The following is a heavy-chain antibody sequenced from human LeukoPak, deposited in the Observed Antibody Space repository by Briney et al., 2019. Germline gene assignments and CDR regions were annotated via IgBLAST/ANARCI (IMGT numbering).Heavy chain of an antibody. J-gene: IGHJ4*02. CDR1: GGTFSSYA. Sequence: SVKVSCKASGGTFSSYAISWVRQAPGQGLEWMGGIIPIFGTANYAQKFQGRVTITADESTSTAYMELSSLRSEDTAVYYCARGFRSYDFWSGPYGGYFDYWGQGTLVTVSS. D-gene: IGHD3-3*01. CDR2: IIPIFGTA. CDR3: ARGFRSYDFWSGPYGGYFDY. V-gene: IGHV1-69*13.